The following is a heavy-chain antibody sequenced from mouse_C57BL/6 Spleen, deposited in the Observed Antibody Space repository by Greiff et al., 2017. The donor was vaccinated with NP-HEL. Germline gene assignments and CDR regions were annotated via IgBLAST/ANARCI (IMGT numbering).Heavy chain of an antibody. V-gene: IGHV5-16*01. Sequence: EVMLVESEGGLVQPGSSMKLSCTASGFTFSDYYMAWVRQVPEKGLEWVANINYDGSSTYYLDSLKSRFIISRENAKNILYLQMSSLKSEDTATYYCARVPNYYGSSYWYFDVWGTGTTVTVSS. CDR1: GFTFSDYY. J-gene: IGHJ1*03. CDR3: ARVPNYYGSSYWYFDV. D-gene: IGHD1-1*01. CDR2: INYDGSST.